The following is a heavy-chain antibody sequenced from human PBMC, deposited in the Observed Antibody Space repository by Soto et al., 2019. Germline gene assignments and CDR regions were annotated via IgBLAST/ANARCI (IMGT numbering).Heavy chain of an antibody. CDR2: ISGSGGST. CDR3: AKNPKVVWFGELYYFDY. CDR1: GFTFSSYA. V-gene: IGHV3-23*01. Sequence: EVQLLESGGGLVQPGGSLRLSCAASGFTFSSYAMSWVRQAPGKGLEWVSAISGSGGSTYYADSVKGRFTISRDNSKNTLYLQMNSLRAEDTAVYYCAKNPKVVWFGELYYFDYWGQGTLVTVSS. D-gene: IGHD3-10*01. J-gene: IGHJ4*02.